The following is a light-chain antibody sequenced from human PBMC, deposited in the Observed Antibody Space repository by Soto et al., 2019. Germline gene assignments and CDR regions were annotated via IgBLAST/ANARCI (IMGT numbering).Light chain of an antibody. CDR1: QSISDW. CDR2: KAS. V-gene: IGKV1-5*03. J-gene: IGKJ5*01. CDR3: QQYNTYPIT. Sequence: DIQMTQSPSTLSASVGDRVTITCRASQSISDWLAWYQQKPGKAPKLLIYKASGLDSGVPARFSGSGSGTEFTLTISSLQPDDFAAYYCQQYNTYPITFGQGTRLEIK.